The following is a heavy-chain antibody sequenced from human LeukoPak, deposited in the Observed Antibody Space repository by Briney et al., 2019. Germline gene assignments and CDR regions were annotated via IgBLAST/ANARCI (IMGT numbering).Heavy chain of an antibody. Sequence: SVKGSCKASVYTFTGDYRHWVRQAAGQGLEWMGWINPNSGSTNYAQTFQGRVTMTRDTSIRTAYMELRRLRSDDTAVYYCAAAGRGPPDYWGQGKLVTVS. CDR2: INPNSGST. D-gene: IGHD6-13*01. CDR3: AAAGRGPPDY. CDR1: VYTFTGDY. J-gene: IGHJ4*02. V-gene: IGHV1-2*02.